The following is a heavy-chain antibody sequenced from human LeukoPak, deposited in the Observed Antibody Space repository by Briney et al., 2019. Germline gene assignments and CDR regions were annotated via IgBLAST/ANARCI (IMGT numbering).Heavy chain of an antibody. CDR3: ARVVDTNFDY. CDR2: IKSDGSTT. D-gene: IGHD5-18*01. V-gene: IGHV3-74*01. CDR1: GFTFSSYG. J-gene: IGHJ4*02. Sequence: GRALRLSCAASGFTFSSYGMHWVRQAPGKGLVWVSRIKSDGSTTTYADSVKGRFTISRDNAKNTLYLQMNSLRAEDTAVYYCARVVDTNFDYWGQGTLVTVAS.